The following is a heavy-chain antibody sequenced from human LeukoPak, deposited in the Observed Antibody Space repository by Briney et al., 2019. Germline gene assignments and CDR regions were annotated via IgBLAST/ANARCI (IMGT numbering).Heavy chain of an antibody. CDR1: GFTFSSYA. Sequence: GGSLRLSCAASGFTFSSYALNWVRQAPGKGLEWVSSASGSGGDTHYADSVKGRFTISRDNSKNTLYLQMNSLRAEDTAVYYCAKSASGSYFDSWGQGTLVTVSS. J-gene: IGHJ4*02. CDR2: ASGSGGDT. CDR3: AKSASGSYFDS. D-gene: IGHD1-26*01. V-gene: IGHV3-23*01.